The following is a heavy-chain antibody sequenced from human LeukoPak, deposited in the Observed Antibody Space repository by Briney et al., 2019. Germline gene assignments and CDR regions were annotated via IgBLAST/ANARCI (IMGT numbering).Heavy chain of an antibody. CDR2: IRCDGSNK. J-gene: IGHJ3*02. CDR1: GFTFSSYG. CDR3: ASSTGDKYSSSWGAFDI. V-gene: IGHV3-30*02. Sequence: PGGSLRLSCAASGFTFSSYGMHWVRQAPGKGLEWVAFIRCDGSNKYYADSVKGRFTISRDNSKNTLYLQMNSLRAEDTAVYYCASSTGDKYSSSWGAFDIWGQGTMVTVSS. D-gene: IGHD6-6*01.